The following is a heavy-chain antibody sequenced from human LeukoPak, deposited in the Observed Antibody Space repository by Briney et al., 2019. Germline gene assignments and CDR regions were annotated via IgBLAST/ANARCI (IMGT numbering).Heavy chain of an antibody. J-gene: IGHJ4*02. CDR1: GFAFSTYS. CDR3: ARESESSGWYDY. D-gene: IGHD6-19*01. CDR2: ISSSSSII. V-gene: IGHV3-21*04. Sequence: GGSLRLSCAASGFAFSTYSMNWVRQAPGRGLEWVSSISSSSSIIYYADSVKGRFTISRDNGKNSLYLQMNSLRSDDTALYYCARESESSGWYDYWGQGTLVTVSS.